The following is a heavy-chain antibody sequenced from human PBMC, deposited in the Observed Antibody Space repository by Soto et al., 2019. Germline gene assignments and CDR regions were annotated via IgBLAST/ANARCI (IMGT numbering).Heavy chain of an antibody. J-gene: IGHJ6*03. CDR1: GGSISSGGYY. D-gene: IGHD2-21*01. CDR3: ARVYSSNYCYYYDLDV. Sequence: QVQLQESGPGLVKPSQTLSLTCTVSGGSISSGGYYWSWIRQHPGKGLEWIGYIYYSGSTYYIPSLKSRVTISLDKSKHPFSLKLSSVTAADTAVYYCARVYSSNYCYYYDLDVWCKGTTVTVSS. CDR2: IYYSGST. V-gene: IGHV4-31*03.